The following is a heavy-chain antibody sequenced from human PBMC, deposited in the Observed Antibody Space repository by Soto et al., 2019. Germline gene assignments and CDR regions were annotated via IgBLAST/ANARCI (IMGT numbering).Heavy chain of an antibody. J-gene: IGHJ4*02. Sequence: ASVKVSCKASGGTFNDYAINWVRQAPGQGLEWMGGIIPLFGAPNYAQKFQGRVTITADESTSTAYMELSSLRSEDTAVYYCARMYYHDSSGYSSDYWVQGTQVTVSS. CDR3: ARMYYHDSSGYSSDY. CDR2: IIPLFGAP. V-gene: IGHV1-69*13. D-gene: IGHD3-22*01. CDR1: GGTFNDYA.